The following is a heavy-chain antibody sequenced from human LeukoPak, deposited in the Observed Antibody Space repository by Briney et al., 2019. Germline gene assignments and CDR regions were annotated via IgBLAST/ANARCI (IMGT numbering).Heavy chain of an antibody. V-gene: IGHV4-61*01. CDR3: ARESIAVAGKIDY. Sequence: PSETLSLTCTVSGGSISSGSYYWSWIRQPPGKGLEWIGYIYYSGSTSYNPSLKSRVTISVDTSKNQFSLKLSSVTAADTAVYYCARESIAVAGKIDYWGQGTLVTVSS. J-gene: IGHJ4*02. CDR1: GGSISSGSYY. D-gene: IGHD6-19*01. CDR2: IYYSGST.